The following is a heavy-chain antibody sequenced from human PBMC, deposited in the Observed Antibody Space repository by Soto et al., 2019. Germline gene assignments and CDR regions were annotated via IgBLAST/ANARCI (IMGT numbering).Heavy chain of an antibody. D-gene: IGHD3-22*01. V-gene: IGHV3-21*01. CDR2: ISNNSSNI. CDR3: ARDWGSEGGYYFYYYYYGMDV. J-gene: IGHJ6*02. CDR1: GFTFSSYG. Sequence: GGSLRLSCAASGFTFSSYGMHWVRQAPGKGLEWVAVISNNSSNIYYADSVKGRFTISRDNVKNTLYLQMNSLRAEDTAVYYCARDWGSEGGYYFYYYYYGMDVWGQGTTVTVSS.